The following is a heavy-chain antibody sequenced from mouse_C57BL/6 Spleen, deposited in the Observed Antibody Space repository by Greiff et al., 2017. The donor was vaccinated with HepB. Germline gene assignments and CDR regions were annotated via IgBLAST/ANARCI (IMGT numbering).Heavy chain of an antibody. V-gene: IGHV5-9-1*02. CDR1: GFTFSSYA. J-gene: IGHJ3*01. CDR3: TRGDYDYAWFAY. D-gene: IGHD2-4*01. Sequence: EVKLVESGEGLVKPGGSLKLSCAASGFTFSSYAMSWVRQTPEKRLEWVAYISSGGDYLYYADTVKGRFTISRDNARNTLYLQMSSLKSEDTAMYYCTRGDYDYAWFAYWGQGTLVTVSA. CDR2: ISSGGDYL.